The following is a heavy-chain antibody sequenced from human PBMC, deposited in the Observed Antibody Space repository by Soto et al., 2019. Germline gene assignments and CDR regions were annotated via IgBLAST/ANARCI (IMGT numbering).Heavy chain of an antibody. CDR3: VLLGVFGL. Sequence: ASVKVSCKASGYTFTSYNINWVRQAPGQGLEWVAGSTSNSGNSDYAQKFQGRLTVTRDTSISTAYMELSSLRSDDTAVYYCVLLGVFGLWGPGTLVTVSS. CDR1: GYTFTSYN. V-gene: IGHV1-8*01. D-gene: IGHD3-3*01. J-gene: IGHJ4*02. CDR2: STSNSGNS.